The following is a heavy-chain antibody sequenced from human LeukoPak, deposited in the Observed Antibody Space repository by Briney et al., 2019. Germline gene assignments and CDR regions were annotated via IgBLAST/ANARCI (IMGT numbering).Heavy chain of an antibody. CDR2: ISGSGGST. J-gene: IGHJ4*02. Sequence: GGSLRLSCAASGFTFSSYAVSWVRQAPGKGLECVSAISGSGGSTYYADSVKGRFTISRDSSKNTLYLQMNSLRAEDTAVYYCAKGGTGRTYYFDYWGQGTLVTVSS. CDR3: AKGGTGRTYYFDY. CDR1: GFTFSSYA. V-gene: IGHV3-23*01. D-gene: IGHD1-14*01.